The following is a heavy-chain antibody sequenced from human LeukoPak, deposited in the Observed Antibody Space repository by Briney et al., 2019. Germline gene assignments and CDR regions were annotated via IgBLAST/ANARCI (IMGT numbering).Heavy chain of an antibody. D-gene: IGHD6-13*01. CDR2: ISYDGSNK. J-gene: IGHJ4*02. CDR1: GFTFSSYG. CDR3: AGGLGPALKQQLFDY. Sequence: PGRSLRLSCAASGFTFSSYGMHWVRQAPGKGLEWVAVISYDGSNKYYADSVKGRFTISRDNSKNTLYLQMNSLRAEDTAVYYCAGGLGPALKQQLFDYWGQGTLVTVSS. V-gene: IGHV3-30*03.